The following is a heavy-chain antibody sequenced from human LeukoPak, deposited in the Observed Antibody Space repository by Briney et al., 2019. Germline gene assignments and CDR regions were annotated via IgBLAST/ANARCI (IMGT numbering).Heavy chain of an antibody. Sequence: GGSLRLSCVASGFISSVLWMSWVRRPRGGGREWVAKIKIDVIEQESVHSLKARFPISRDIAKNSVYRQMNSLRAEDTAVYYCATFPGVVPGGLLPWGKGTTVIVSS. CDR3: ATFPGVVPGGLLP. CDR1: GFISSVLW. J-gene: IGHJ6*04. D-gene: IGHD2-2*01. CDR2: IKIDVIEQ. V-gene: IGHV3-7*02.